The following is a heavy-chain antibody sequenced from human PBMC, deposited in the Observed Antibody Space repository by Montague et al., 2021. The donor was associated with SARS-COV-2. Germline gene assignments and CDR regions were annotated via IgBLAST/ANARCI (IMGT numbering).Heavy chain of an antibody. Sequence: QSGAEVKKPGESLKISCKGSGYRFTRYWIGWVRQMPGKGLEWMGIIYPGDSETRYSPSFQGQVTISADKSITTACLQWSSLKASDTAMYYCARLQDSSGYYFDYWGQGTLVTVSS. CDR1: GYRFTRYW. CDR2: IYPGDSET. J-gene: IGHJ4*02. D-gene: IGHD3-22*01. CDR3: ARLQDSSGYYFDY. V-gene: IGHV5-51*01.